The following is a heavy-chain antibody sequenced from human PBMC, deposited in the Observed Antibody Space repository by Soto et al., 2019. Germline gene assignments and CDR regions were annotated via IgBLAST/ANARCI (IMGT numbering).Heavy chain of an antibody. Sequence: EVQLVESGGGLVQPGGSLRLSCAASGFTFSSYWRHWVRQAPGNGLVWVSRINSDGSSTSYAASVKGRFTISRDNAKNTLSVQMNSLRAEDTAVYYCVRTRLVVAAATLEDYWGQGTLVTVSS. CDR1: GFTFSSYW. D-gene: IGHD2-15*01. CDR2: INSDGSST. V-gene: IGHV3-74*01. CDR3: VRTRLVVAAATLEDY. J-gene: IGHJ4*02.